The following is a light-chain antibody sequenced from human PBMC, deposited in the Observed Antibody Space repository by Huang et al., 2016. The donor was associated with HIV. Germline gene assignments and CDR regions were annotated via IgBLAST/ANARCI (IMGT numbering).Light chain of an antibody. Sequence: DIQLTQSPSAMAASVGDRVTITCRATQDIYNYLAWFQQQPGKAPKRLIYGASSLQTGVPSRCSGSGSGTEFTLTINNLQPEDSATYFCLQHKNFHAPTFGQGTKVEIK. V-gene: IGKV1-17*03. CDR1: QDIYNY. CDR3: LQHKNFHAPT. CDR2: GAS. J-gene: IGKJ1*01.